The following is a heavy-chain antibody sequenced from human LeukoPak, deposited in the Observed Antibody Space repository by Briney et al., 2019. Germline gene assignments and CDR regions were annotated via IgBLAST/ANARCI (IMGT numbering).Heavy chain of an antibody. CDR2: IYYDGGT. CDR1: GGSIRPYY. V-gene: IGHV4-59*08. J-gene: IGHJ4*02. CDR3: ARHPQWARTGAFDY. D-gene: IGHD1-14*01. Sequence: PSETLSLTCTVSGGSIRPYYWSWIRQPPGKGLEWIGQIYYDGGTKYNPSLESRVTISVDASNGHFSLNLNSLTDADTAIYYCARHPQWARTGAFDYWGQGILVTVSS.